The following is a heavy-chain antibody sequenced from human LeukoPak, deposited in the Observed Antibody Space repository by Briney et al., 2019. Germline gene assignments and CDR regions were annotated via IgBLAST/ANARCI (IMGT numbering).Heavy chain of an antibody. J-gene: IGHJ3*02. CDR1: GGTFSSYA. Sequence: GASVKVSCKASGGTFSSYAISWVRQAPGQGLEWMGGIIPIFGTANYAQKFQGRVTITADESTSTAYMELSSLRSEDTAVYYCARSPLYNWNDVKYAFDIWGQGTMVTVSS. V-gene: IGHV1-69*13. CDR2: IIPIFGTA. CDR3: ARSPLYNWNDVKYAFDI. D-gene: IGHD1-20*01.